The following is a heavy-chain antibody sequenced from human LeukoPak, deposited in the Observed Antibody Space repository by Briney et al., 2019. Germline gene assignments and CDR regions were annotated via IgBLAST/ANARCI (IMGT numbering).Heavy chain of an antibody. J-gene: IGHJ1*01. D-gene: IGHD3-10*01. CDR3: ATEPRTYYYGSGSPGDFQH. CDR2: FDPEDGKT. CDR1: GYTLTELS. Sequence: ASVKVSCKVSGYTLTELSMHWVRQAPGKGLEWMGGFDPEDGKTIYAQKFQGRVTMTEDTSTDTAYMELSSLRSEDTAVYYCATEPRTYYYGSGSPGDFQHWGQGTLVTVSS. V-gene: IGHV1-24*01.